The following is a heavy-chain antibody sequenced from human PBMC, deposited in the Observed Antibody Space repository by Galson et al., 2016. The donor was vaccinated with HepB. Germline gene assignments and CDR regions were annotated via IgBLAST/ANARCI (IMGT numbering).Heavy chain of an antibody. CDR2: ISYDGSNK. V-gene: IGHV3-30-3*01. CDR3: ARDVCGGDCYYDYYGMDV. CDR1: EFTFSSYA. J-gene: IGHJ6*02. Sequence: SLRLSCAASEFTFSSYAFHWVRQAPGQGLEWVTVISYDGSNKYYADSVKGRFTISRDNSKNTLYLQMNSLRAEDTAVYYCARDVCGGDCYYDYYGMDVWGQGTTVTVSS. D-gene: IGHD2-21*02.